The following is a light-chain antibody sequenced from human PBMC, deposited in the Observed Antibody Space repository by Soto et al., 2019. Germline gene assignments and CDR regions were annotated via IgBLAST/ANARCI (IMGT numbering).Light chain of an antibody. CDR3: QQYYSYPLT. CDR1: QSISSW. V-gene: IGKV1-5*01. CDR2: AAS. Sequence: DIQMTQSPSTLSASVGDRVTITCRVSQSISSWLAWYQQKPGKAPKLLIYAASTLQSGVPSRFSGSGSGTDFTLTISCLQYEDFATYYCQQYYSYPLTFGGGTKVDI. J-gene: IGKJ4*01.